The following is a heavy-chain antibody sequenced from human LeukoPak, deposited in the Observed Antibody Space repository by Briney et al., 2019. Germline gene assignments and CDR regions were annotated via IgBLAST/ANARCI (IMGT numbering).Heavy chain of an antibody. CDR1: GGSISSSGYY. D-gene: IGHD4-23*01. CDR2: IYYSGST. CDR3: ARNTTTVDDRRTFDY. Sequence: PSETLSLTCTVSGGSISSSGYYGGWLRQPPGKGLEWIGGIYYSGSTFYYPSLKIRVTISVDTSKNQFSLKLSSVTAADTAVYYCARNTTTVDDRRTFDYWGQGSLLTVSS. J-gene: IGHJ4*02. V-gene: IGHV4-39*01.